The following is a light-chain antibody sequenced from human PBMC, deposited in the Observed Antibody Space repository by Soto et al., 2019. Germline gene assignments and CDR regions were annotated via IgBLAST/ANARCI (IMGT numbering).Light chain of an antibody. J-gene: IGKJ4*01. V-gene: IGKV3-20*01. Sequence: EVVLTQSPGTLSLSPGERATLSCRASQSFSSSNLAWYQHKPGQPPKLIVYSASRRATSIQDRFSGSGSGTDFTLTISRLEYEDLALYYCHRFGDSPPVTGGGGTKMDI. CDR1: QSFSSSN. CDR2: SAS. CDR3: HRFGDSPPVT.